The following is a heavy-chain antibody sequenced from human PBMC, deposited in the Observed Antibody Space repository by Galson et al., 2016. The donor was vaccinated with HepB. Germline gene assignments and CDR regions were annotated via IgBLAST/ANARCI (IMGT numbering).Heavy chain of an antibody. CDR1: GFTFSSYW. D-gene: IGHD3-10*01. CDR2: ISSSSTI. V-gene: IGHV3-69-1*01. J-gene: IGHJ4*02. CDR3: AREIPSRGKSDY. Sequence: SLRLSCAASGFTFSSYWMSWVRQAPGKGLEWVSSISSSSTIYYADSVKGRFTISRDNAKNSLYLQMNSLRDEDTAVYYCAREIPSRGKSDYWGQGTLVTVSS.